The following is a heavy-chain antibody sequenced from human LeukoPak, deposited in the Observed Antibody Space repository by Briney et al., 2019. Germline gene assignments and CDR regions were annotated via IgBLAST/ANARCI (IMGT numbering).Heavy chain of an antibody. Sequence: GGSLRLSCAASGFTFSSYAMSWVRQAPGKGLEWVSAISGSGGSTYYADSVKGRFTISRDNSKNTLYLQMNSLRAEDTAVYYCAKDSSYDSSGYYYIPYYFDYWGQGTLVTVSS. V-gene: IGHV3-23*01. CDR1: GFTFSSYA. CDR2: ISGSGGST. CDR3: AKDSSYDSSGYYYIPYYFDY. J-gene: IGHJ4*02. D-gene: IGHD3-22*01.